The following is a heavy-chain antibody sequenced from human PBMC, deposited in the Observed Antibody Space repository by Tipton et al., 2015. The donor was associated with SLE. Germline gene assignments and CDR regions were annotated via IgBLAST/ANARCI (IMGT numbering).Heavy chain of an antibody. J-gene: IGHJ4*02. CDR3: ARGGQRIFFDY. CDR1: GGSFRGNG. V-gene: IGHV4-34*01. D-gene: IGHD6-25*01. Sequence: LRLSCAVYGGSFRGNGWSWIRQPPGKGLEWIGEINDSGRADYNPSLKSRVAISLDTSKNQVSLNLTSVTAADTAVYYCARGGQRIFFDYWDQGMLAT. CDR2: INDSGRA.